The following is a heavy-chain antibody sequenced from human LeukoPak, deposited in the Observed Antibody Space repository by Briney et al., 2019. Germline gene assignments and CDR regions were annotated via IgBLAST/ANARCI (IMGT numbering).Heavy chain of an antibody. J-gene: IGHJ5*02. V-gene: IGHV3-13*01. CDR1: GVIFSNYD. CDR3: ASSPAYSSSWYAIDT. CDR2: IGTAGDT. Sequence: GGSLRLSCAASGVIFSNYDMHWVRQAAGKGLERVSGIGTAGDTYYPGSVKGRFTISRENAKNSLYLHMNSLSAGDTAMYYCASSPAYSSSWYAIDTWGQGTLVTVSS. D-gene: IGHD6-13*01.